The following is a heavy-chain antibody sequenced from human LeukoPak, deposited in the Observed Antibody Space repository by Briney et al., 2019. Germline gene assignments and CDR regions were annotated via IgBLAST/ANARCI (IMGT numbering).Heavy chain of an antibody. Sequence: GGSLRLSCAASGFTFSNSAMSWVRQAPGKRLEWVSSISGSGVNTYYADSVKGRFTISRENSKNTLFLQMNSLRTEDTAVYYCVGRDFWSGYYRGPTDYWGQGTLVTVSS. CDR1: GFTFSNSA. V-gene: IGHV3-23*01. J-gene: IGHJ4*02. CDR2: ISGSGVNT. D-gene: IGHD3-3*01. CDR3: VGRDFWSGYYRGPTDY.